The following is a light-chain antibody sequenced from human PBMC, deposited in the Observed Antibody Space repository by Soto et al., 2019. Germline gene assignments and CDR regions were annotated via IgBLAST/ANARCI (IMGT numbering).Light chain of an antibody. Sequence: EIVMTQSPATLSVSPGERATLSCRASQSVRSNLAWYQQKPGQAPRLLIYGASTRATAIPARFSGSGSGTEFTLTINSLQSEDFAVYYCQQYNNWPPLTFGPGTKVDIK. CDR2: GAS. V-gene: IGKV3-15*01. CDR1: QSVRSN. J-gene: IGKJ3*01. CDR3: QQYNNWPPLT.